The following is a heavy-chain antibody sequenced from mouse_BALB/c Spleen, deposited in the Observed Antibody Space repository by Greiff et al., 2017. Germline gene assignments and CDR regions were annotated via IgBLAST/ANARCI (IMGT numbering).Heavy chain of an antibody. V-gene: IGHV5-6-5*01. Sequence: EVKLMESGGGLVKPGGSLKLSCAASGFTFSSYAMSWVRQTPEKRLEWVASISSGGSTYYPDSVKGRFTISRDNARNILYLQMSSLRSEDTAMYYCARGVGGSSPYFDYWGQGTTLTVSS. CDR2: ISSGGST. J-gene: IGHJ2*01. D-gene: IGHD1-1*01. CDR1: GFTFSSYA. CDR3: ARGVGGSSPYFDY.